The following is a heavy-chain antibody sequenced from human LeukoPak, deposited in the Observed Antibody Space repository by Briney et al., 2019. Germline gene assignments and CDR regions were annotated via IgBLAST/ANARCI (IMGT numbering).Heavy chain of an antibody. CDR3: AKGDVGETRNAFDI. V-gene: IGHV3-23*01. D-gene: IGHD1-26*01. CDR1: GFTFLTYA. CDR2: ISGSGGST. J-gene: IGHJ3*02. Sequence: QPGGSLRLSCAAPGFTFLTYAMGWVRQAPGKGLEWVSAISGSGGSTYYADSVKGRFTISRDNSKNTLYLQMNTLRAEDTAVYYCAKGDVGETRNAFDIWGQGTMVTVSS.